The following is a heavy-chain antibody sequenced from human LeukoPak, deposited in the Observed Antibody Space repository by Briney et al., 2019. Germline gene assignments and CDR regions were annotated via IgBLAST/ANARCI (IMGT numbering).Heavy chain of an antibody. V-gene: IGHV4-39*01. CDR3: ARHASVDGNWPRPLDY. Sequence: SETLSLTCTVSGGSISSSPYYWGWIRQPPGKGLEWIGEIYYSGSTYYNPSLKTRVTISVDTSKNQFSLKLTSVTAADTAVYYCARHASVDGNWPRPLDYWGQGSLVTVSS. CDR1: GGSISSSPYY. CDR2: IYYSGST. J-gene: IGHJ4*02. D-gene: IGHD6-19*01.